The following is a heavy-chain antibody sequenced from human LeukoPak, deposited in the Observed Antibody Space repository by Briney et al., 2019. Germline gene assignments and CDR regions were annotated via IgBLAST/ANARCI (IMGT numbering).Heavy chain of an antibody. D-gene: IGHD4-17*01. CDR1: GGTFSSYA. J-gene: IGHJ4*02. V-gene: IGHV1-69*06. CDR3: ARGKGNYGDPASFDY. Sequence: SVKVSCKASGGTFSSYAISWVRQAPGQGLEWMGGIIPIFGTANYAQKFQGRVTITADKSTRTAYMELSSLRSEDTAVYYCARGKGNYGDPASFDYWGQGTLVTVSS. CDR2: IIPIFGTA.